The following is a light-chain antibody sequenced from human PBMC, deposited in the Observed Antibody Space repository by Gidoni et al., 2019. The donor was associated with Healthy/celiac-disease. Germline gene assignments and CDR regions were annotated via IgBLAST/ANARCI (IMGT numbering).Light chain of an antibody. CDR2: ATS. J-gene: IGKJ4*01. Sequence: DIQLTQYPSSLAASVGDRVTITCRASQSISSYLIWYQQKPGNAPKLLIYATSSLQSGVPSRFSGSGSETDFTLTISSLQPEDVATYYYQQSCSTPLTFGGGTKVEIK. CDR3: QQSCSTPLT. CDR1: QSISSY. V-gene: IGKV1-39*01.